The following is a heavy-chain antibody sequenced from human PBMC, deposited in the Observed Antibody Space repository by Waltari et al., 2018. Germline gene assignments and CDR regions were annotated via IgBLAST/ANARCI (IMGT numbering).Heavy chain of an antibody. D-gene: IGHD2-15*01. CDR1: GFTFSSYA. CDR3: AKTKGSSSFDY. Sequence: EVQLVESGGALVQPGGSLRLSCAASGFTFSSYAMNWVRQAPGKGLEWVSAIGASGIRTSYADSVKGRFTISRDNSENTLYLQMNSLRAEDTAVYYCAKTKGSSSFDYWGQGTLVTVSS. J-gene: IGHJ4*02. V-gene: IGHV3-23*04. CDR2: IGASGIRT.